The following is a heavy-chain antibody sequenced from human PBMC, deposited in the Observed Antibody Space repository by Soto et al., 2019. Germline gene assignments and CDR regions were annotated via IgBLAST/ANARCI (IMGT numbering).Heavy chain of an antibody. V-gene: IGHV4-4*02. CDR1: GGSISSSNW. CDR2: IYHSGRT. D-gene: IGHD1-26*01. Sequence: QVQLQESGPGLVKPSGTLSLTCAVSGGSISSSNWWSWVRQPPGKGLEWIGEIYHSGRTNYNPSLKIRVPXSXDXXKHQFSLRLTSVTAADTAVYYCARVSGSYYYGMDVWGQGTTVTVSS. J-gene: IGHJ6*02. CDR3: ARVSGSYYYGMDV.